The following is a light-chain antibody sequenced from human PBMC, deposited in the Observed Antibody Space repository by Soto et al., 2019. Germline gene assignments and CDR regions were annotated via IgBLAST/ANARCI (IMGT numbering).Light chain of an antibody. CDR1: SSDVGGYNY. Sequence: QSALTQPASVSGSPGQSITISCTGTSSDVGGYNYVSWYQQHPGKAPQLMIYEVSNRPSGVSDRFSGSKSGNTASLTISGLQTEDEADYYCSSYTRITTYVFGTGTKLIVL. CDR3: SSYTRITTYV. CDR2: EVS. V-gene: IGLV2-14*01. J-gene: IGLJ1*01.